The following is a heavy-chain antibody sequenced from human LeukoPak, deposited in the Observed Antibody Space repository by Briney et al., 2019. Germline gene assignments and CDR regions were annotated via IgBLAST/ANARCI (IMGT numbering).Heavy chain of an antibody. V-gene: IGHV4-4*07. Sequence: PSETLSLTCTVSGGSMSRYYWSWIRQAAGKAPEWIGRIYSTGSSDYNPSLQSRVTMSADTSKNQFSLNVSTVTAADTAIYYCARDRWFDTWGQGTLVTVSS. J-gene: IGHJ5*02. CDR3: ARDRWFDT. CDR2: IYSTGSS. CDR1: GGSMSRYY.